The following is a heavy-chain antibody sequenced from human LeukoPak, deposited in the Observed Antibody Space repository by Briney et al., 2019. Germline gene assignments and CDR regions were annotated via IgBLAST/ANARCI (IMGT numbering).Heavy chain of an antibody. Sequence: SETLSLTCTVSGGSISSSSYYWGWIRQPPGKGLEWIGSIYYSGSTYYNPSLKSRVTISVDTSKNQFSLKLSSVTAADTAVYYCARQFLAALDRPYYFDYWGQGTLVTVSS. CDR2: IYYSGST. V-gene: IGHV4-39*01. CDR1: GGSISSSSYY. D-gene: IGHD6-6*01. J-gene: IGHJ4*02. CDR3: ARQFLAALDRPYYFDY.